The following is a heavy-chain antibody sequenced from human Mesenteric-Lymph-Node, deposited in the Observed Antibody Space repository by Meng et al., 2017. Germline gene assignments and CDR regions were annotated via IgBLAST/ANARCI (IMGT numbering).Heavy chain of an antibody. CDR3: ARERDSGPNHFDY. CDR2: TYYKSKWYN. J-gene: IGHJ4*01. V-gene: IGHV6-1*01. Sequence: QVQLQQSGPGLVQPSQTLSLTCAISGDSVSSNSAAWIWIRQSPSRGLEWLGRTYYKSKWYNDYVVSVKRRITINPDTSRNQFSLQLNSVTPEDTAVYFCARERDSGPNHFDYWGQGILVTVSS. CDR1: GDSVSSNSAA. D-gene: IGHD5-12*01.